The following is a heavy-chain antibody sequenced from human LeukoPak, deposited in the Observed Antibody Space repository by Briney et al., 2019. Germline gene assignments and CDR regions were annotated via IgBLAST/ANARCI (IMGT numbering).Heavy chain of an antibody. J-gene: IGHJ6*02. CDR1: GGSISSYY. D-gene: IGHD6-19*01. CDR2: IYYSGST. CDR3: ARDRYSSGRYGIYYYYGMDV. Sequence: SETLSLTCTVSGGSISSYYWSWIRRPPGKGLEWIGYIYYSGSTNYNASLKSRVTISVDTSKNQFSLKLSSVTAADTAVYYCARDRYSSGRYGIYYYYGMDVWGQGTTVTVSS. V-gene: IGHV4-59*01.